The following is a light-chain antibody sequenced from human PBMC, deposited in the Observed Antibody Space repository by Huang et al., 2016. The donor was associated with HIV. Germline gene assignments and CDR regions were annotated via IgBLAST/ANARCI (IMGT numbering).Light chain of an antibody. J-gene: IGKJ1*01. CDR2: SAS. V-gene: IGKV3-15*01. CDR1: QSVTSN. Sequence: EVVMRQSPAILSVSPGARATLSCRASQSVTSNLAWYQQKPGQAPRLLIYSASTSATGIPARFRGSGSGTEFTLTISSLQSEDFAVYYCQHYNHWPWWTFGQGTKVEIK. CDR3: QHYNHWPWWT.